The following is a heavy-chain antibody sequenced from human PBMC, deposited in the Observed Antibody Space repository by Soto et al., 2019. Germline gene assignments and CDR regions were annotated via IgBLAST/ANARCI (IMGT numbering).Heavy chain of an antibody. CDR2: IIGSVVST. V-gene: IGHV3-23*01. CDR1: GFTFSSYA. J-gene: IGHJ4*02. D-gene: IGHD3-10*01. CDR3: AKTCDGLTLVRAAPLGFDY. Sequence: GGSLRRSFAASGFTFSSYAMSWVGRSPGKGLDWFSAIIGSVVSTYYAEYVKGRFTISRDNSKNTLYTKMNSLRAADTAVYYCAKTCDGLTLVRAAPLGFDYWGQRTLV.